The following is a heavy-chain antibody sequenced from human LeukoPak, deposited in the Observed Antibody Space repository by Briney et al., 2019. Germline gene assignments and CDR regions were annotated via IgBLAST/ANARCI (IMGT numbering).Heavy chain of an antibody. CDR2: IYNSGST. Sequence: PSETLSLTCSVSGVSISSYYWSWIRQPAGKGLEWIGRIYNSGSTNYNPSLKSRVTMSVDTSKNQFSLKLSSVTAADTAVYYCARAVAVAGEYFQHWGQGTLVAVSS. CDR1: GVSISSYY. CDR3: ARAVAVAGEYFQH. V-gene: IGHV4-4*07. J-gene: IGHJ1*01. D-gene: IGHD6-19*01.